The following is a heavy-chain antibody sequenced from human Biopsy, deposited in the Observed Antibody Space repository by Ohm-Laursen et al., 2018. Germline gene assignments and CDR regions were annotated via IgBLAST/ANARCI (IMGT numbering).Heavy chain of an antibody. V-gene: IGHV4-34*08. CDR3: GNEVHGRDY. CDR1: GKTFSDYY. Sequence: TLSLTCEVHGKTFSDYYWSWIRQPPGKGLEWIGQINQSGRTNYNPSLKSRVNISADKSNNQFSLKLTSVTPADTAVYFCGNEVHGRDYWGLGALVTVSS. CDR2: INQSGRT. J-gene: IGHJ4*02. D-gene: IGHD2-15*01.